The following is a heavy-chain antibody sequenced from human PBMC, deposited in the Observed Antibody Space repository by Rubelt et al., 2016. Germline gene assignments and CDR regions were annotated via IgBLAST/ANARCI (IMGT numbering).Heavy chain of an antibody. Sequence: PPGKGLEWIGNIYHSGSTYYNPSLKSRVTISVDTSKNQFSLKLSSVTAADTAVYYCARCPNYYGSGGYCPFDYWGQGTLATVSS. J-gene: IGHJ4*02. D-gene: IGHD3-10*01. CDR3: ARCPNYYGSGGYCPFDY. CDR2: IYHSGST. V-gene: IGHV4-38-2*01.